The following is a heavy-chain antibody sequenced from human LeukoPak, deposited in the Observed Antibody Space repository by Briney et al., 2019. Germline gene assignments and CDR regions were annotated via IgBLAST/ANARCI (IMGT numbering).Heavy chain of an antibody. Sequence: ASVKVSCKASGNTFSNFAISWVRQAPGQGLEWMGGIIPIFGTANYAQKFQGRVTITADKSTCTAYMELSSLRSGDTAMYYCARASGDSSGYDFPKPYSYWGQGTPVTVSS. J-gene: IGHJ4*02. CDR2: IIPIFGTA. CDR1: GNTFSNFA. V-gene: IGHV1-69*06. CDR3: ARASGDSSGYDFPKPYSY. D-gene: IGHD5-12*01.